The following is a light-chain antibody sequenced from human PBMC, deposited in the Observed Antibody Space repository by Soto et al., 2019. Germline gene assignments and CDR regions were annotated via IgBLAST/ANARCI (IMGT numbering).Light chain of an antibody. Sequence: IVLTLTSRTLSLSLGERATLSCRASQSASSGYLVWYQHKPGQAPRLLIYAASSRATGSQDRFSGGGSGTDFTLTISRLEPEDFAVYYCQQYGYSPITFGQGTRVE. J-gene: IGKJ5*01. CDR3: QQYGYSPIT. CDR1: QSASSGY. V-gene: IGKV3-20*01. CDR2: AAS.